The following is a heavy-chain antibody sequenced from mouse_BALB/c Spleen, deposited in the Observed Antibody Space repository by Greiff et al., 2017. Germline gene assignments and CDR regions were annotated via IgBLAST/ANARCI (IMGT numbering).Heavy chain of an antibody. CDR1: GFTFNTYA. D-gene: IGHD4-1*01. V-gene: IGHV10-1*02. CDR2: IRSKSNNYAT. J-gene: IGHJ3*01. Sequence: EVQGVESGGGLVQPKGSLKLSCAASGFTFNTYAMNWVRQAPGKGLEWVARIRSKSNNYATYYADSVKDRFTISRDDSQSMLYLQMNNLKTEDTAMYYCVRHGWDGAYWGQGTLVTVSA. CDR3: VRHGWDGAY.